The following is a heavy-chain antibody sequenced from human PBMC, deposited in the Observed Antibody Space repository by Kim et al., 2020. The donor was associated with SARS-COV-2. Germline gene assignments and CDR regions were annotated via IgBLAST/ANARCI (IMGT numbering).Heavy chain of an antibody. CDR1: GFTFSSYS. D-gene: IGHD6-13*01. CDR2: ISSSSSYI. V-gene: IGHV3-21*01. J-gene: IGHJ6*02. Sequence: GGSLRLSCAASGFTFSSYSMNWVRQAPGKGLEWVSSISSSSSYIYYADSVKGRFTISRDNAKNSLYLQMNSLRAEDTAVYYCARAVFSGSSSWYRLLEKYYYYYGMDVWGQGTTVTVSS. CDR3: ARAVFSGSSSWYRLLEKYYYYYGMDV.